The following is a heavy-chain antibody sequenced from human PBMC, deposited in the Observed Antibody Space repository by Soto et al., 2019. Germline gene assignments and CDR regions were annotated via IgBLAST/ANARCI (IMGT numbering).Heavy chain of an antibody. Sequence: SVKVSCKASGGTFSSYAISWVRQAPGQGLEWMGGIIPIFGTANYAQKFQGRVTITADESTSTAYMELSSLRSEDTAVYYCAGATAGTTWRFYPFDPWGQGTLVTVSS. D-gene: IGHD1-7*01. CDR2: IIPIFGTA. CDR3: AGATAGTTWRFYPFDP. CDR1: GGTFSSYA. V-gene: IGHV1-69*13. J-gene: IGHJ5*02.